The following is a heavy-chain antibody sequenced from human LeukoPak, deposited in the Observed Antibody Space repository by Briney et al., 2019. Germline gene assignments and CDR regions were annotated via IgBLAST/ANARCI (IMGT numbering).Heavy chain of an antibody. D-gene: IGHD1-26*01. CDR2: VNADGGNT. V-gene: IGHV3-23*01. CDR3: TKRVKYGGTWDHFAD. CDR1: GFTFDNYR. J-gene: IGHJ4*02. Sequence: GGSQRLSCAASGFTFDNYRVSWVRQAPGKGLEWVSTVNADGGNTYYADSVKGRFTISRDNSKSTLILQMNSLRVEDTALYYCTKRVKYGGTWDHFADWGQGTLVTVSS.